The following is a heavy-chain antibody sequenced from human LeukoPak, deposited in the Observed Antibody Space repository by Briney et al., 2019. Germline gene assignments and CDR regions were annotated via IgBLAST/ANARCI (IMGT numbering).Heavy chain of an antibody. V-gene: IGHV3-7*01. Sequence: PSETLSLTCTVSGGSISSGSYYWGWIRQPPGKGLEWVANIKQDGSEKYYVDSVKGRFTISRDNAKNSLYLQMNSLRAEDTAVYYCARGGGLWFGERYFDYWGQGTLVTVSS. CDR2: IKQDGSEK. J-gene: IGHJ4*02. CDR3: ARGGGLWFGERYFDY. CDR1: GGSISSGSYY. D-gene: IGHD3-10*01.